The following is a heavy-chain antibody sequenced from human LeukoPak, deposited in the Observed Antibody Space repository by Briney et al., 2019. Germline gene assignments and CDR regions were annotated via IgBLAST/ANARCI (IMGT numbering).Heavy chain of an antibody. D-gene: IGHD3-10*01. CDR3: ARRVGRWFGERAYYYNYMDV. CDR2: IYYSGRT. V-gene: IGHV4-59*01. CDR1: GGSISSYY. J-gene: IGHJ6*03. Sequence: SETLSLTCTVSGGSISSYYWSWIRQPPGKGLEWIGYIYYSGRTNYNPSLKSRVTISVDTSKNQFSLKLSSVTPADTAVYYCARRVGRWFGERAYYYNYMDVWGKGTTVTISS.